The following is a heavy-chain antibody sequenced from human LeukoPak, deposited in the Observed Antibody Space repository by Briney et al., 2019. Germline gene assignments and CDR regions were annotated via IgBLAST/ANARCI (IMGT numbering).Heavy chain of an antibody. V-gene: IGHV3-21*01. CDR1: GFTVSSYS. D-gene: IGHD6-19*01. CDR3: ARGSGWYEYYFDY. Sequence: GGSLRLSCAASGFTVSSYSMNWVRQAPGKGLEWVSSISSSSSYIYYADSVKGRFTISRDNAKNSLYLQMNSLRAEDTAVYYCARGSGWYEYYFDYWGQGTLVTVSS. CDR2: ISSSSSYI. J-gene: IGHJ4*02.